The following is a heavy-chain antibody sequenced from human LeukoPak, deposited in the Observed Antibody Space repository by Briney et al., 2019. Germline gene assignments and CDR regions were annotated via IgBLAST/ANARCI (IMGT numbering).Heavy chain of an antibody. V-gene: IGHV3-53*01. J-gene: IGHJ5*02. CDR3: ARGPRGFDP. CDR2: IYNGGT. Sequence: PGGSLRLSCAASGFIVSSNDMSWVRQAPGKGLEWVSVIYNGGTFYADSVKGRFTISRDNSKNTLYLQMNSLRAEDTAVYYCARGPRGFDPWGQGTQVTVSS. CDR1: GFIVSSND.